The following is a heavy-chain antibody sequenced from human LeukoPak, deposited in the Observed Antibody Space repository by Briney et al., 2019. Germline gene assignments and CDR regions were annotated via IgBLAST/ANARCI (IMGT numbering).Heavy chain of an antibody. CDR3: ARPSSYSSAWGSDH. D-gene: IGHD6-19*01. J-gene: IGHJ4*02. CDR2: INEDGSQK. V-gene: IGHV3-7*01. CDR1: GFTFSSYW. Sequence: GGSPRLSCVTSGFTFSSYWMSWVRQAPGKGLEWVANINEDGSQKNYVDSMKGRLTISRDNAKNSVYLQMDSLRVDDTAVYYCARPSSYSSAWGSDHWGQGTLVTVRS.